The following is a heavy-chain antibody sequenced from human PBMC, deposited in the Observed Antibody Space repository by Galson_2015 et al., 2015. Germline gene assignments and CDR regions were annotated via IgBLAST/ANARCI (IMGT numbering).Heavy chain of an antibody. D-gene: IGHD6-13*01. J-gene: IGHJ4*02. CDR1: GFTFSSYA. V-gene: IGHV3-30-3*01. Sequence: SLRLSCAASGFTFSSYAMNWVRQAPGKGLEWVAVISDNGSNKYYADSVKGRFTISRYNSKNTLDLQMNSLRAEDTAVYYCASPKGIASGGGLDYWGQGTLVAVSS. CDR2: ISDNGSNK. CDR3: ASPKGIASGGGLDY.